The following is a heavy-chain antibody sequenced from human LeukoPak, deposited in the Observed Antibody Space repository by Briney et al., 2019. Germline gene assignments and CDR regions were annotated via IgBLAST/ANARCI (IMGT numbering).Heavy chain of an antibody. CDR3: AKERNGKSVTGLFDY. J-gene: IGHJ4*02. D-gene: IGHD6-19*01. CDR2: ISGSSATT. Sequence: GLEWVSXISGSSATTYYADSVKRRFTISRDSSKNTLYLQMSSLRAEDTAVYYCAKERNGKSVTGLFDYWGQGTLVTVSS. V-gene: IGHV3-23*01.